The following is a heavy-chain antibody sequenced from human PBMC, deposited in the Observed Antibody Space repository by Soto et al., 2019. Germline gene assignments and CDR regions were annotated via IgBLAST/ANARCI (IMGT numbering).Heavy chain of an antibody. CDR3: AKDHRGSEWELPRGSFDY. Sequence: PGGSLRLSCAASGFTFSSYGMHWVRQAPGKGLEWVAVISYDGSNKYYADSVKGRFTISRDNSKNTLYLQMNSLRAEDTAVYYCAKDHRGSEWELPRGSFDYWGQGTLVTVSS. CDR1: GFTFSSYG. CDR2: ISYDGSNK. D-gene: IGHD1-26*01. J-gene: IGHJ4*02. V-gene: IGHV3-30*18.